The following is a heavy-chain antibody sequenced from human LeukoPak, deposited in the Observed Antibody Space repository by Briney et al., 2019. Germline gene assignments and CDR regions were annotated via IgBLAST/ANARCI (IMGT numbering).Heavy chain of an antibody. CDR2: IYYSGST. CDR1: GGSISSYY. CDR3: ARGLSPSLTTVTTPDAFDI. V-gene: IGHV4-59*01. D-gene: IGHD4-17*01. Sequence: PSETLSLTCTVSGGSISSYYWSWIRQPPGKGLEWIGYIYYSGSTNYNPSLKSRVTISVDTSKNQFSLKLSSVTAADTAVYYCARGLSPSLTTVTTPDAFDIWGQGTMVTVSS. J-gene: IGHJ3*02.